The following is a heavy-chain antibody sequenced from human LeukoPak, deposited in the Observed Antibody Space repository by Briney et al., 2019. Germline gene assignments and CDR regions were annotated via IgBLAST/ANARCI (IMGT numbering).Heavy chain of an antibody. Sequence: GASVKVSCKASGYTFTSYGISWVRQAPGQGLEWMGWISAYNGNTNYAQKLQGRVTMTTDTSTSTAYMELRSLRSDDTAVYYCARVRSSWEYYYYYMDVWGKGTTVTVSS. CDR3: ARVRSSWEYYYYYMDV. CDR1: GYTFTSYG. D-gene: IGHD6-13*01. V-gene: IGHV1-18*01. J-gene: IGHJ6*03. CDR2: ISAYNGNT.